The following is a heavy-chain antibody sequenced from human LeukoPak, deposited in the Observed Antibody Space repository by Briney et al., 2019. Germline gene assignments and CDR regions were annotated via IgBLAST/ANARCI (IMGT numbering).Heavy chain of an antibody. CDR3: AKHYDYIFAASDY. CDR1: GFTFSDYY. CDR2: ISSSGSTI. Sequence: PGGSLRLSCAASGFTFSDYYMSWIRQAPGKGLEWVSYISSSGSTIYYADSVKGRFTISRDNAKNSLYLQMNSLRAEDTAVYYCAKHYDYIFAASDYWGQGTLVTVSS. J-gene: IGHJ4*02. D-gene: IGHD3-16*01. V-gene: IGHV3-11*01.